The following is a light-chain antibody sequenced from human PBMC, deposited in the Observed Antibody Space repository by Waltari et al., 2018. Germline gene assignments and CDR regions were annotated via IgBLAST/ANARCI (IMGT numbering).Light chain of an antibody. Sequence: DIQMTQSPSSLSASVGDRVTITCRASQRISNFLNWYQKKPGKAPKLLIYAASSLQSGVPSRFSASGSGTDFTLTISSLQPEDFATYFCQQSYSSLYTFGQGTKLEI. J-gene: IGKJ2*01. CDR3: QQSYSSLYT. CDR1: QRISNF. CDR2: AAS. V-gene: IGKV1-39*01.